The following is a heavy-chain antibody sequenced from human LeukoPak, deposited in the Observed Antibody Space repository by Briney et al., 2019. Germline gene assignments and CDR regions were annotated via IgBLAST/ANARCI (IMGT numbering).Heavy chain of an antibody. CDR2: IYHSGST. CDR3: AREIISLSNWFDP. J-gene: IGHJ5*02. V-gene: IGHV4-4*02. CDR1: GGSISSSNW. Sequence: SETLSLTCAVSGGSISSSNWWSWVRQPPGKGLEWIGEIYHSGSTNYNPSLKSRVTISVDTSKNQFSLKLSSVTAADTAVYYCAREIISLSNWFDPWGQGTLVTVSS.